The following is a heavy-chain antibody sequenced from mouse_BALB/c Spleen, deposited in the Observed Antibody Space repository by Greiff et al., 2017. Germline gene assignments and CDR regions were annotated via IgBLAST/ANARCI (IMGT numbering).Heavy chain of an antibody. Sequence: QVQLQQPGSVLVKPGASVKLSCKASGYTFTSYWMHWAKQRPGQGLEWIGDIHPNSGSTNYNEKFKGKATLTVDTSSSTAYMQLSSLTSEDSAVYYCAGDINNAMDYWGQGTSVTVSS. V-gene: IGHV1S130*01. CDR1: GYTFTSYW. J-gene: IGHJ4*01. CDR2: IHPNSGST. CDR3: AGDINNAMDY.